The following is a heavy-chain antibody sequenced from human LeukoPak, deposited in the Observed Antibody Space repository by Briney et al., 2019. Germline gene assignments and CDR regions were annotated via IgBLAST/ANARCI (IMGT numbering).Heavy chain of an antibody. CDR3: ARGRITGTCIDY. Sequence: GVSLRLSCAASGFTFSSYSMNWVRQAPGKGLEWVSSISSSSSYIYYADSVKGRFTISRDNAKNSLYLQMNSLRAEDTAVYYCARGRITGTCIDYWGQGTLVTVSS. V-gene: IGHV3-21*01. CDR2: ISSSSSYI. J-gene: IGHJ4*02. D-gene: IGHD1-20*01. CDR1: GFTFSSYS.